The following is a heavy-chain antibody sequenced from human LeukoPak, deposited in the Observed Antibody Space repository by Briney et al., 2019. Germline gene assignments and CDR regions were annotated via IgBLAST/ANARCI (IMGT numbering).Heavy chain of an antibody. CDR3: ARRYYGSATYRLPYDY. Sequence: PGGSLRLSCEASGFSFSTVPMSWVRQVPGKGLECVSYIIASGDSAYYADSVKGRFTISRDNAENSLYLQMSSLRAEDTAVYYCARRYYGSATYRLPYDYWGQGTLVTVSS. CDR2: IIASGDSA. D-gene: IGHD3-22*01. J-gene: IGHJ4*02. V-gene: IGHV3-21*05. CDR1: GFSFSTVP.